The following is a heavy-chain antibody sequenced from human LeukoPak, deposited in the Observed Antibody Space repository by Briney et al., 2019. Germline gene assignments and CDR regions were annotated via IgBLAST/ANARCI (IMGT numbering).Heavy chain of an antibody. V-gene: IGHV4-39*01. D-gene: IGHD6-13*01. CDR2: IYYSGST. Sequence: SETLSLTCTVSGGSIISSLYYWGWIRQPPGKGLEWIANIYYSGSTYCNPSLKSRVTISVDTSKNQFSLKLSSVTAADTAVYYCARLSRGLTAAGNRDAFDIWGQGTMVTVSS. CDR3: ARLSRGLTAAGNRDAFDI. CDR1: GGSIISSLYY. J-gene: IGHJ3*02.